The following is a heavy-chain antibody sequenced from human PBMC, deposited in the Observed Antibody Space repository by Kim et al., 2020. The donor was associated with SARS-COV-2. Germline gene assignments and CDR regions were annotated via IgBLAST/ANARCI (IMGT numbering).Heavy chain of an antibody. CDR2: IGTAGDP. V-gene: IGHV3-13*05. Sequence: GGSLRLSCAASGFTFSSYDMHWVRQATGKGLEWVSAIGTAGDPYYPGSVKGRFTISRENAKNSLYLQMNSLRAGDTAVYYCARDPQFQEPPHLGYCSGGSCYGMDVWGQGTTVTVSS. J-gene: IGHJ6*02. CDR3: ARDPQFQEPPHLGYCSGGSCYGMDV. D-gene: IGHD2-15*01. CDR1: GFTFSSYD.